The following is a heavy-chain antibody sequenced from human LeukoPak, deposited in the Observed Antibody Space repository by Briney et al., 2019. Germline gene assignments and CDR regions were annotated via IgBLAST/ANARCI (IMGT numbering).Heavy chain of an antibody. CDR2: IYDSGTT. V-gene: IGHV4-59*01. CDR3: ARDPDGYKFFDY. Sequence: PSETLSLTCTVSGGSISSYYWSWIRQPPGKGLEWMGYIYDSGTTAYNPSLKRRVTMSVDRSTNQFSLKLTSVTAADTAVYYCARDPDGYKFFDYWGRGSPVIVSS. D-gene: IGHD5-24*01. CDR1: GGSISSYY. J-gene: IGHJ4*02.